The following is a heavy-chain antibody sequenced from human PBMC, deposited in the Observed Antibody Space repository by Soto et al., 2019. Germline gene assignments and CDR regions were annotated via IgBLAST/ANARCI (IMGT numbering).Heavy chain of an antibody. J-gene: IGHJ4*02. CDR1: GSTFPSST. CDR3: AIADYGDPDY. D-gene: IGHD4-17*01. CDR2: INAHNGNT. V-gene: IGHV1-18*01. Sequence: QVQLVQSGAEVKKPGASVKVSRKASGSTFPSSTVSWVRQAPGQGLEWMGRINAHNGNTKYAQKFQGRLTMTTDTSTGTGYMELRSLRSDDTAIYFCAIADYGDPDYWGQRTLVTVSS.